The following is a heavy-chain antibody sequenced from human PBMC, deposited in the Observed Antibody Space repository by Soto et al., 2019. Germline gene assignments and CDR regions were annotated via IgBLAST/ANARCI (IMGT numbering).Heavy chain of an antibody. CDR3: ARDGNFALRGYSFGFDF. V-gene: IGHV1-2*06. J-gene: IGHJ4*02. CDR1: GYRFTTHY. CDR2: MNVGTGGT. D-gene: IGHD5-18*01. Sequence: GASVMVSCKASGYRFTTHYIHWVRQAPGQGLEWMGRMNVGTGGTTYAHKFQGRVTMTRDTSIRTAYLEVSSVKSDDTAMYYCARDGNFALRGYSFGFDFWGQGTLVTVSS.